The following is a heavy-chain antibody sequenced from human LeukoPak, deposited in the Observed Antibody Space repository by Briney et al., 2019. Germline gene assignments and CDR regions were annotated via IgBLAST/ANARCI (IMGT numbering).Heavy chain of an antibody. Sequence: ASVKVSCKASGGTFSSYAISWVRQAPGQGLEWMGGIIPIFGTANYAQKFQGRVTITTDESTSTAYMALSSLRSEDTAVDYCASAWGTSGGAFDYWGQGTLVTVSS. J-gene: IGHJ4*02. D-gene: IGHD1-26*01. CDR1: GGTFSSYA. CDR2: IIPIFGTA. V-gene: IGHV1-69*05. CDR3: ASAWGTSGGAFDY.